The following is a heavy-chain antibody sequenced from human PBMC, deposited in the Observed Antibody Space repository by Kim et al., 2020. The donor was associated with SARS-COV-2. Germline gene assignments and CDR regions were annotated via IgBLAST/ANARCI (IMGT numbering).Heavy chain of an antibody. CDR3: ATGSLDC. V-gene: IGHV3-7*01. CDR2: DGSST. J-gene: IGHJ4*02. Sequence: DGSSTYNVDSVKGRFTISRDNAKNSVYLQINSLRVEDTAVYYCATGSLDCGGQGTLVTVS.